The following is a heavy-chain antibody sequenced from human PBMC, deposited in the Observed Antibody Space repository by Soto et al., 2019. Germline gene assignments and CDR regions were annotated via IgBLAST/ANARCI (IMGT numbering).Heavy chain of an antibody. CDR2: ISYDGSNK. CDR3: AVEVEYISGWPHGVLDY. V-gene: IGHV3-30-3*01. Sequence: QVQLVESGGGVVQPGRSLRLSWAASGFTFSSYAMHWVRQAPGKGLEWVAVISYDGSNKYYAYSVKGRVTISRDNSKNTLYLQMNSLRAEYTVVDYCAVEVEYISGWPHGVLDYWGQGTLVTVSS. CDR1: GFTFSSYA. D-gene: IGHD6-19*01. J-gene: IGHJ4*02.